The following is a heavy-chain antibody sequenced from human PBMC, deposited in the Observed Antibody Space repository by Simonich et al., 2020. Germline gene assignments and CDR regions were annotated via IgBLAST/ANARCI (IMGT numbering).Heavy chain of an antibody. D-gene: IGHD4-4*01. CDR3: ARDYSNYDAFDI. J-gene: IGHJ3*02. V-gene: IGHV3-74*01. CDR2: IKWCDSST. CDR1: GFTFSSYW. Sequence: EVQLVESGGGLVQPGGSLRLSCAASGFTFSSYWMHWVRQAPGKGLVVVSRIKWCDSSTSYANSVKGRFTNSRDNANNTLYLQMNSLRAEDTAVYYCARDYSNYDAFDIWGQGTMVTVSS.